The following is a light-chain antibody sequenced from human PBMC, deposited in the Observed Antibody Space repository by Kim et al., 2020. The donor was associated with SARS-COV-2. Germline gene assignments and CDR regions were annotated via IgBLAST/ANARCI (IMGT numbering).Light chain of an antibody. CDR3: QVWDSSTEV. Sequence: SYELTQPLSVSVALGQTARITCGANNIGSKNVHWYQQKPGQAPVLVIYRDSNRPSGIPERFSGSNSGNTATLTISRAQAGDEADYYCQVWDSSTEVFGGGTKLTVL. CDR1: NIGSKN. V-gene: IGLV3-9*01. CDR2: RDS. J-gene: IGLJ3*02.